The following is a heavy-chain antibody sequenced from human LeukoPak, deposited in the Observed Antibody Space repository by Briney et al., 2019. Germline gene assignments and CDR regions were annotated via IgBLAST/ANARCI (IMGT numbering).Heavy chain of an antibody. CDR2: IYSGGST. CDR1: GFTVSSNY. Sequence: GGSLRLSCAASGFTVSSNYMSWVRQAPGKGLEWVSVIYSGGSTYYADSVKGRFTISRDNSKNTLYLQMNSLRAEDTAVYYCARARLWFGEHYYYMDVWGKGTTVTVSS. J-gene: IGHJ6*03. D-gene: IGHD3-10*01. CDR3: ARARLWFGEHYYYMDV. V-gene: IGHV3-53*01.